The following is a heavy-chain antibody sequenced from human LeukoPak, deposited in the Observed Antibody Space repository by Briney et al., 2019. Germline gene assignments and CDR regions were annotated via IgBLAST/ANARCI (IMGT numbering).Heavy chain of an antibody. J-gene: IGHJ4*02. CDR2: ISSSSSYI. D-gene: IGHD1-26*01. Sequence: AGGSLRLSCAASGFTFSSYAMHWVRQAPGKGLEWVSSISSSSSYIYYADSVKGRFTISRDNAKNSLYLQMNSLRAEDTAVYYCARDMVGATRAFDYWGQGTLVTVSS. V-gene: IGHV3-21*01. CDR3: ARDMVGATRAFDY. CDR1: GFTFSSYA.